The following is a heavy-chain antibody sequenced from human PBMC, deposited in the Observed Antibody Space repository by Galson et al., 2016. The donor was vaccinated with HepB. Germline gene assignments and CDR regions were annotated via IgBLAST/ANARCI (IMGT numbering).Heavy chain of an antibody. Sequence: SLRLSCAASGFTFSSYGMHWVRQAPGKGLEWVAVIWYDGSNKYYADSVKGRFTISRDTSKNTLYLQMNSLRAKDTAVYYCARAFFRAAYFDYWGQGTLVTVSS. CDR2: IWYDGSNK. V-gene: IGHV3-33*01. D-gene: IGHD2/OR15-2a*01. J-gene: IGHJ4*02. CDR1: GFTFSSYG. CDR3: ARAFFRAAYFDY.